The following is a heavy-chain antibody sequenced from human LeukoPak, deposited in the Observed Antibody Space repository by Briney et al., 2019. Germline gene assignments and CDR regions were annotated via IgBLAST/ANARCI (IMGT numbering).Heavy chain of an antibody. CDR2: MWFDGSHQ. CDR1: GFTFNTYG. J-gene: IGHJ4*02. V-gene: IGHV3-33*01. D-gene: IGHD3-22*01. CDR3: ARASYYDSAGYYRSYYFDF. Sequence: GESLRLSCAASGFTFNTYGMHWVRQAPGKGLEWVAIMWFDGSHQYYADSVKGRFTISRDTSKGTLYLQMDSLRAEDTAVYYCARASYYDSAGYYRSYYFDFWGQGTLVTVSS.